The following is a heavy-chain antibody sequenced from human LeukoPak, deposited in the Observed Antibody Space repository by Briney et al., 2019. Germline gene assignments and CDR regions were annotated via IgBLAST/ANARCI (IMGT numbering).Heavy chain of an antibody. Sequence: PSETLSLTCTVSGYSISSGYYWGWIRQPPGKGLEWIGYIYYSGSIKYNPSLKSRVTISVDTSKKQFSLKLSSVTAAETAVYYCARSITMILPFDPWGQGTLVTVSS. CDR2: IYYSGSI. J-gene: IGHJ5*02. CDR3: ARSITMILPFDP. D-gene: IGHD3-22*01. V-gene: IGHV4-38-2*02. CDR1: GYSISSGYY.